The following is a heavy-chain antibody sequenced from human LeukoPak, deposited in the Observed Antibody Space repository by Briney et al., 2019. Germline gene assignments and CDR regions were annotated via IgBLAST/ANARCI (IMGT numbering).Heavy chain of an antibody. V-gene: IGHV3-30*02. D-gene: IGHD3-22*01. Sequence: GGSLRLSCAASGFTFSSYGMHWVRQAPGKGLEWVAFIRYDGSNKYYADSVKGRFTISRDNSKNTLYLQMNSLRAEDTAVYYCANRGDYYDSSGYYGFRDYFDYWGQGALVTVSS. J-gene: IGHJ4*02. CDR1: GFTFSSYG. CDR3: ANRGDYYDSSGYYGFRDYFDY. CDR2: IRYDGSNK.